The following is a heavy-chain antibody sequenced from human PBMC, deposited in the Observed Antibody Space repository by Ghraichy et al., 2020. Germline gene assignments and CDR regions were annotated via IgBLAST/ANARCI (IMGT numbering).Heavy chain of an antibody. V-gene: IGHV3-23*01. CDR1: GFTINNYA. CDR2: ISGGGDST. J-gene: IGHJ4*02. CDR3: AKDRGRSMRSNHDY. D-gene: IGHD1-14*01. Sequence: GGSLRLSCAASGFTINNYAMSWVRQAPGKGLEWASSISGGGDSTFYADSVKGRFTIARDNSKNVLYLQMNSLRAEDTAVYYCAKDRGRSMRSNHDYWGQGTLVTVSS.